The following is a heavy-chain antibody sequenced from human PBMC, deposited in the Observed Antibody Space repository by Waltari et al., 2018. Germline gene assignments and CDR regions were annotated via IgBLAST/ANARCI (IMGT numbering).Heavy chain of an antibody. J-gene: IGHJ4*02. Sequence: EVQLVESGGGLVKPGGSLSLSCAASGFPFSSYSMNWVRQAPGKGLEWVSSISSSSSYIYYADSVKGRFTISRDNAKNSLYLQMNSLRAEDTAVYYCARAGSYGDYGDYWGQGTLVTVSS. CDR1: GFPFSSYS. CDR2: ISSSSSYI. CDR3: ARAGSYGDYGDY. V-gene: IGHV3-21*01. D-gene: IGHD4-17*01.